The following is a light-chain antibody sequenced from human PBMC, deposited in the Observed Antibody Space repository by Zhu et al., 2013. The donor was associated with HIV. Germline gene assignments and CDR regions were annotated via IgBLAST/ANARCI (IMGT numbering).Light chain of an antibody. J-gene: IGKJ5*01. CDR1: QSLVHSDGNTY. V-gene: IGKV2-30*02. CDR2: KVS. Sequence: DVVMTQSPLSLPVTLGQPASISCRSSQSLVHSDGNTYLNWFQQRPGQSPRRLIYKVSNRDSGVPDRFSGSGSGTDFTLKISRVEAEDVGVYYCMQGTHWPQITFGQGTRLEIK. CDR3: MQGTHWPQIT.